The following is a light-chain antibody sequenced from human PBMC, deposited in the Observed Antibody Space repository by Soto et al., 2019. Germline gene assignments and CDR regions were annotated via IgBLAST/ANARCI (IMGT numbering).Light chain of an antibody. V-gene: IGKV3-11*01. CDR2: DAS. CDR3: QQRSNWPLT. J-gene: IGKJ4*01. Sequence: EIILTQSPATVSLSPGERATLSCRASQSVSSYLAWYQQKPGQAPRLLIYDASNRATGIPARFSGIGSGTDFTLTISSLEPEDFAVYYCQQRSNWPLTFGGGTKVEIK. CDR1: QSVSSY.